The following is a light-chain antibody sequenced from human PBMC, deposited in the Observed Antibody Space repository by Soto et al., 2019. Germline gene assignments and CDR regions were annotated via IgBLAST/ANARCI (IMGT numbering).Light chain of an antibody. J-gene: IGKJ2*01. Sequence: DIQLTQSPSFLSASVGDRATITCRASQDITNFLAWYQQKPGKAPELLIYGASTLHSGVPPRFSGSGSGTEFTLTISSLQPEDFVTYHCQHLNSYPYTFGQGTKVDIK. V-gene: IGKV1-9*01. CDR1: QDITNF. CDR2: GAS. CDR3: QHLNSYPYT.